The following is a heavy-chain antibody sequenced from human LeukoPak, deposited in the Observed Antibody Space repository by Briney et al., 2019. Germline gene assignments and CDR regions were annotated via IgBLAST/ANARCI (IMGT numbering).Heavy chain of an antibody. CDR1: GVSXSXYF. CDR3: ASQLGGTTFH. CDR2: VYYNGIT. J-gene: IGHJ4*02. Sequence: SETLSLTCTVSGVSXSXYFWXWIXXPPGKXLEWIGYVYYNGITNYNPSLKSRVSISLDTSKNQFSLKLNSVTAADTAVYYCASQLGGTTFHWGQGTLVPVSS. V-gene: IGHV4-59*01. D-gene: IGHD1-1*01.